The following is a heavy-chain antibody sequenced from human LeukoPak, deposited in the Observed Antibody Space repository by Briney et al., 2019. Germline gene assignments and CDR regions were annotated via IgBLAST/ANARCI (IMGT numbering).Heavy chain of an antibody. D-gene: IGHD3-10*01. J-gene: IGHJ5*02. CDR1: GFTFSSYA. CDR2: ISGSGGST. Sequence: GVSLRLSCAASGFTFSSYAMSWVRQAPGKGLEWVSAISGSGGSTYYADSVKGRFTISRDNSKNTLYLQMNSLRAEDTAVYYCAKAPLTGLLWFGEFLNWFDPWGQGTLVTVSS. V-gene: IGHV3-23*01. CDR3: AKAPLTGLLWFGEFLNWFDP.